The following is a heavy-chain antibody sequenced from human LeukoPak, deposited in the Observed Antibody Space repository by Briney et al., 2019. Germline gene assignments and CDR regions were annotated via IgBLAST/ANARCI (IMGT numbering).Heavy chain of an antibody. J-gene: IGHJ4*02. V-gene: IGHV3-23*01. Sequence: GGSLRLSCAASGFTVSSKYMSWVRQAPGKGLVWVSHVNSDGSGTYYADSVKGRFTISRDNSKNTLYLQMNSLRAEDTAVYYCAKDTPPGIAVAGIYWGQGTLVTVSS. CDR2: VNSDGSGT. CDR3: AKDTPPGIAVAGIY. CDR1: GFTVSSKY. D-gene: IGHD6-19*01.